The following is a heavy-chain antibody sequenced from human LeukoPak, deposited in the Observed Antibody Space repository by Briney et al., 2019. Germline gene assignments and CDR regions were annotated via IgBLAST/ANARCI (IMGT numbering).Heavy chain of an antibody. J-gene: IGHJ4*02. CDR3: ARVWELFYFDY. V-gene: IGHV4-30-2*01. CDR1: GGSISSGGYY. D-gene: IGHD1-26*01. Sequence: PSQTLSLTCTVSGGSISSGGYYWSWVRQPPGKGLEWIGYIYHSGSTYYNPSLKSRVTISVDRSKNQFSLKLSSVTAADTAVYYCARVWELFYFDYWGQGTLVTVSS. CDR2: IYHSGST.